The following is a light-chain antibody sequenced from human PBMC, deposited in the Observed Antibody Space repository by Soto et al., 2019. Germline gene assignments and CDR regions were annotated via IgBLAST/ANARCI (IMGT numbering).Light chain of an antibody. Sequence: EIVLTQSPGTLSLSPGERATLSCRASQSVNSNYLAWYQQKPGQVPRPLIYGASIRAAGVPDRLSGSGSGTDFTLTILRLEPEDYAVYYCQQYRTSPHTFDQGTKLQIK. CDR3: QQYRTSPHT. V-gene: IGKV3-20*01. J-gene: IGKJ2*01. CDR1: QSVNSNY. CDR2: GAS.